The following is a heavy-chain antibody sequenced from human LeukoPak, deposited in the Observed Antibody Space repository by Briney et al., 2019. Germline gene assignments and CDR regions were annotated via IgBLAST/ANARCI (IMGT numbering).Heavy chain of an antibody. Sequence: GGSLRLSCAASGFIFSSYAMSWVRQAPGKGLEWVANIKQDGSEKYYVDSVKGRFTISRDNAKNSLYLQMNSLRAEDTAVYYCARGGYDLPYYFDYWGQGTLVTVSS. D-gene: IGHD5-12*01. CDR2: IKQDGSEK. CDR3: ARGGYDLPYYFDY. V-gene: IGHV3-7*04. CDR1: GFIFSSYA. J-gene: IGHJ4*02.